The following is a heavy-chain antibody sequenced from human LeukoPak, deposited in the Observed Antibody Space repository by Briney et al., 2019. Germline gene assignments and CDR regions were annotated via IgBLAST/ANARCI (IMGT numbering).Heavy chain of an antibody. D-gene: IGHD3-3*01. Sequence: GGSLRLSCAASGFTFSSNAMHWVRQAPGKGLEWVAIISYDGSNKYYADSVKGRFTISRDKSKNTLYLQMNSLRGEDTAVYYCARSARLMKGVVEVTALDDWGQGTLVTVSS. J-gene: IGHJ4*02. V-gene: IGHV3-30*04. CDR1: GFTFSSNA. CDR3: ARSARLMKGVVEVTALDD. CDR2: ISYDGSNK.